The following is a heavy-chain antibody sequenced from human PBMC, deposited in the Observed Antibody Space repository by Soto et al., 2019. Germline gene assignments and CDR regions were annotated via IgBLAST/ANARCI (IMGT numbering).Heavy chain of an antibody. CDR3: AKPRLSDYYDSSGSLYFQH. J-gene: IGHJ1*01. CDR1: GFTFSSYA. Sequence: GGSLRLSCAASGFTFSSYAMSWVRQAPGKGLEWVSAISGSGGSTYYADSVKGRFTISRDNSKNTLYLQMNSLRAEDTAVYYCAKPRLSDYYDSSGSLYFQHWGQGTLVTVSS. D-gene: IGHD3-22*01. V-gene: IGHV3-23*01. CDR2: ISGSGGST.